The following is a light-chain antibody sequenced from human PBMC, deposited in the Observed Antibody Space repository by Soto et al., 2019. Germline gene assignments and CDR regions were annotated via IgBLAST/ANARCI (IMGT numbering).Light chain of an antibody. CDR2: RNN. CDR1: SSNIGSNY. J-gene: IGLJ1*01. V-gene: IGLV1-47*01. CDR3: GAWDYSLSGHNYV. Sequence: QSVLTQPPSASGTPGQRVTISCSGSSSNIGSNYVDWYQQLPGTAPKLLIYRNNQRPSGVPVRVSGSKSGTSASLAISGLRSEDEADNYCGAWDYSLSGHNYVFGTGTKLTVL.